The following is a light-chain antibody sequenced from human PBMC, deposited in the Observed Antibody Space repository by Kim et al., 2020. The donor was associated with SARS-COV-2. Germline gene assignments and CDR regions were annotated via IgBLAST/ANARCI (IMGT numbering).Light chain of an antibody. V-gene: IGKV3-11*01. CDR2: DAS. J-gene: IGKJ2*01. Sequence: EIVLTQSPATLSLSPGERDTLSCRASQSVSSYLAWYQQKPGQAPRLLIYDASNRATGIPARFSGSGSGTDFTLTISSLEPEDFAVYYCQQRSNWPPMYTFGKGTKLEI. CDR3: QQRSNWPPMYT. CDR1: QSVSSY.